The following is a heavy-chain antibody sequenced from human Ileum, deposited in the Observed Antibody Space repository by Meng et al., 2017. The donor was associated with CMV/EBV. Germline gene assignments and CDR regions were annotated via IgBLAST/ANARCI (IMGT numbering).Heavy chain of an antibody. CDR2: IRYDGSNK. CDR1: TFSGYG. V-gene: IGHV3-30*02. D-gene: IGHD2-2*01. CDR3: AKDGTPIVVVPAAIRLDY. J-gene: IGHJ4*02. Sequence: TFSGYGMHWVRQAPGKGLEWVAFIRYDGSNKYYADSVKGRFTISRDNSKNTLYLQMNSLRAEDTAVYYCAKDGTPIVVVPAAIRLDYWGQGTLVTVSS.